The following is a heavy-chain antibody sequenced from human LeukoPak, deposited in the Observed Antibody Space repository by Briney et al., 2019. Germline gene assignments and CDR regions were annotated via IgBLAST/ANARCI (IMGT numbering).Heavy chain of an antibody. J-gene: IGHJ4*02. V-gene: IGHV5-51*01. CDR2: IYPGDSDT. CDR3: AREGGTSRDFDY. D-gene: IGHD4-23*01. CDR1: GYSFTSYW. Sequence: AESLKISSKGSGYSFTSYWHAWVRQMPGKGLEWMGIIYPGDSDTRYSPSFQGQVTISADKSISTAYLQWSSLKASDTAMYYCAREGGTSRDFDYWGQGTLRTVSS.